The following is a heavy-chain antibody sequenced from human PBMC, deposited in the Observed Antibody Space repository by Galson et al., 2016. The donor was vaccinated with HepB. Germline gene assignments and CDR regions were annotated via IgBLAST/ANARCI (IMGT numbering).Heavy chain of an antibody. D-gene: IGHD6-6*01. J-gene: IGHJ4*02. CDR1: AYSFTSHW. V-gene: IGHV5-51*03. CDR3: ARSSIPARQPAPFDY. CDR2: IFPADSET. Sequence: EVKKPGESLKISCKGSAYSFTSHWIGWVRQMPGKGLEWMGIIFPADSETRYSPSFQGQVTISADKSISTAYLQWGSQKASDTAMYYCARSSIPARQPAPFDYWGQGTVVTVSS.